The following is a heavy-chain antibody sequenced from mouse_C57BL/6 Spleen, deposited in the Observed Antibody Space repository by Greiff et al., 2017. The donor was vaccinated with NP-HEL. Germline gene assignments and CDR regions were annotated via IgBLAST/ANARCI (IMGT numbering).Heavy chain of an antibody. D-gene: IGHD2-2*01. CDR2: FHPYNDDT. CDR3: ARRGVTTRNDYFDY. Sequence: VKLMESGAELVKPGASVKMSCKASGYTFTTYPIEWMKQNHGKSLEWIGNFHPYNDDTKYNEKFKGKATLTVEKSSSTVYLELSRLTSDDSAVYYCARRGVTTRNDYFDYWGQGTTLTVSS. V-gene: IGHV1-47*01. CDR1: GYTFTTYP. J-gene: IGHJ2*01.